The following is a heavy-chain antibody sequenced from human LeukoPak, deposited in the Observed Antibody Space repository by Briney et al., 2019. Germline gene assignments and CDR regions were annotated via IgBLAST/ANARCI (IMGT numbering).Heavy chain of an antibody. J-gene: IGHJ4*02. Sequence: GGSLTLSCSASWFTHSCYWMSWVRPAPGRGVDGVANINQVGSEKYSVASVKGRFTISRDHDQNSLYLEIKRRRVEDTAVYYCAKQYDFWSGPDYWGQGTLVTVSS. V-gene: IGHV3-7*03. D-gene: IGHD3-3*01. CDR2: INQVGSEK. CDR1: WFTHSCYW. CDR3: AKQYDFWSGPDY.